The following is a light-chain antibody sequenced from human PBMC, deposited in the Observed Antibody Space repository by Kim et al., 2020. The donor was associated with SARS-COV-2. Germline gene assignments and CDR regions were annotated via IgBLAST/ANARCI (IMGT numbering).Light chain of an antibody. J-gene: IGLJ2*01. Sequence: GQSVTISCTGTSSDVGGYYDVSGYQHHPGKAPKLLIYDVIERPSGVPDRFSGSKSGNTASLTVSGLQADDEAHYYCSSYAGNNNLIFGGGTQLTVL. CDR2: DVI. CDR3: SSYAGNNNLI. V-gene: IGLV2-8*01. CDR1: SSDVGGYYD.